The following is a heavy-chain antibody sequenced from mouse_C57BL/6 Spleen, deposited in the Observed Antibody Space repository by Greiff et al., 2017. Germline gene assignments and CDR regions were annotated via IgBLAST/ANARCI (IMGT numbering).Heavy chain of an antibody. CDR3: ARWLRYYGSSYAMDY. CDR2: IDPSDSYT. CDR1: GYTFTSYW. Sequence: QVQLKQPGAELVMPGASVKLSCKASGYTFTSYWMHWVKQRPGQGLEWIGEIDPSDSYTNYNQKFKGKSTLTVDKSSSTAYMQLSSLTSEDSAVYYCARWLRYYGSSYAMDYWGQGTSVTVSS. D-gene: IGHD1-1*01. V-gene: IGHV1-69*01. J-gene: IGHJ4*01.